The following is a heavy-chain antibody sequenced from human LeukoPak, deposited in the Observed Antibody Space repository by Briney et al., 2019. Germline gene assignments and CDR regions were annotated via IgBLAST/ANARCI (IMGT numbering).Heavy chain of an antibody. CDR2: ISGSGGDT. V-gene: IGHV3-23*01. CDR3: AKVKAGYGSGSYYPWVY. J-gene: IGHJ4*02. D-gene: IGHD3-10*01. CDR1: GFTFSSSA. Sequence: GGSLRLSCAASGFTFSSSAMSWVRQAPGKGLEWVSAISGSGGDTYYADSVKGRFTISRDNSKNTMYLQMNSLRAEDAAVYYCAKVKAGYGSGSYYPWVYWGQGTLVTVSS.